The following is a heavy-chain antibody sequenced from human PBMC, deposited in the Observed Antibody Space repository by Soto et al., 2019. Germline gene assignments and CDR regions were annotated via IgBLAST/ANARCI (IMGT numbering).Heavy chain of an antibody. J-gene: IGHJ4*02. CDR2: LNPYNGNT. CDR3: ARGMAPDYFDY. Sequence: QVQLVQSGTEVKKPGASVKVSCKASGYTFINYGISWVRQAPGQGLEWMGWLNPYNGNTNYAQKLQGRVTMTTDTSTNTAHMELRSLRSDETAVYYCARGMAPDYFDYWGQGTLVTVSS. V-gene: IGHV1-18*01. CDR1: GYTFINYG.